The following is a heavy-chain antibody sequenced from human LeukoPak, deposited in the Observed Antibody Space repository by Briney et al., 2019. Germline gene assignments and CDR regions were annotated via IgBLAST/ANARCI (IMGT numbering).Heavy chain of an antibody. CDR2: ISYRGNT. V-gene: IGHV4-39*01. CDR3: ARRQLALYYYNGLDV. Sequence: SETLSLTCTVSGDSISSSNYYWGWIRQPPGKGLEWIGSISYRGNTYYSSVLKSWVTICVDTSKNQFSLRLTSMPAADRAVYYCARRQLALYYYNGLDVWGQGTTVTVSS. CDR1: GDSISSSNYY. J-gene: IGHJ6*02. D-gene: IGHD1-1*01.